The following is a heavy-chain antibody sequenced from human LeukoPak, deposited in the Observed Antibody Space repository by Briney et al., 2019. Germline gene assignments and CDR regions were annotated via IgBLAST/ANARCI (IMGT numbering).Heavy chain of an antibody. CDR2: IYCSGST. J-gene: IGHJ4*02. D-gene: IGHD1-26*01. CDR3: ARHWGYSGSYYDY. V-gene: IGHV4-39*01. CDR1: GGSISSSSYY. Sequence: MTSETLSLTCTVSGGSISSSSYYWGWIRQPPGKGLEWIGSIYCSGSTYYNPSLKSRVTISVDTSKNQFSLKLSSVTAADTAVYYCARHWGYSGSYYDYWGQGTLVTVSS.